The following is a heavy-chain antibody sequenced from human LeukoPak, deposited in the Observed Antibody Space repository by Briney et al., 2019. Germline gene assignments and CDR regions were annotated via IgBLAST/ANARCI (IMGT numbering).Heavy chain of an antibody. Sequence: GGSLRLSCAASGFTFSSYAMHWVRQAPGKGLEWVAVISYDGSNKYYADSVKGRFTISRDNSKNTLYLQMSSLRAEDTAVYYCARESYSNYLGYMDVWGKGTTVTVSS. CDR2: ISYDGSNK. CDR1: GFTFSSYA. D-gene: IGHD4-11*01. CDR3: ARESYSNYLGYMDV. J-gene: IGHJ6*03. V-gene: IGHV3-30*04.